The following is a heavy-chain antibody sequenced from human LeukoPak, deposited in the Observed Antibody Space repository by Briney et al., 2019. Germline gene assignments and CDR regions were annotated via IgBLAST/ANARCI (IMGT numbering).Heavy chain of an antibody. CDR2: MNPNSGNT. CDR3: ARGIGEYSSSWYENDY. V-gene: IGHV1-8*01. J-gene: IGHJ4*02. D-gene: IGHD6-13*01. Sequence: ASVKVSCKASGYTFTSYDINWVRQATGQGLEWMGWMNPNSGNTGYAQKFQGRVTMTRNTSISTAYMELSSLRSEDTAVYYCARGIGEYSSSWYENDYWGQGTLVTVSS. CDR1: GYTFTSYD.